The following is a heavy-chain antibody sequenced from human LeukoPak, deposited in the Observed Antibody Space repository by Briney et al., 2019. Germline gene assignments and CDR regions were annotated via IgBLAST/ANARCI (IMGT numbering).Heavy chain of an antibody. CDR2: ISGSGGST. J-gene: IGHJ4*02. CDR3: AYTDYYDSSGYYVPLPFDY. Sequence: PGGSLRLSCAASGFTVSSNYMSWVRQAPGKGLEWVSAISGSGGSTYYADSVKGRFTISRDNSKNTLYLQMNSLRAEDTAVYYCAYTDYYDSSGYYVPLPFDYWGQGTLVTVSS. V-gene: IGHV3-23*01. CDR1: GFTVSSNY. D-gene: IGHD3-22*01.